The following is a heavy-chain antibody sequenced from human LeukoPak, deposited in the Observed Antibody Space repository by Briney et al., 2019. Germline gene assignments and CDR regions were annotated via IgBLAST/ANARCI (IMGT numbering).Heavy chain of an antibody. CDR2: LKQDGSEK. Sequence: GGSLRLSCAASGFTFSTYWMTWVRQAPGKGLEWVANLKQDGSEKYYVDSVKGRFTISRDNAKNSLYLQMNSLRADDTAVYYCARGADYGSGSYYRDYWGQGTLVTVSS. V-gene: IGHV3-7*01. J-gene: IGHJ4*02. D-gene: IGHD3-10*01. CDR1: GFTFSTYW. CDR3: ARGADYGSGSYYRDY.